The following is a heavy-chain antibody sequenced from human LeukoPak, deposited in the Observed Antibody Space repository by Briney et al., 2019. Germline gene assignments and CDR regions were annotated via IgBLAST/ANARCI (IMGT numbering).Heavy chain of an antibody. J-gene: IGHJ4*02. D-gene: IGHD6-19*01. CDR3: AREPFGSGWYGFDY. CDR2: IIPIFGTA. CDR1: GGTFSSYA. V-gene: IGHV1-69*05. Sequence: ASVRVSCKASGGTFSSYAISWVRQAPGRGLEWMGRIIPIFGTANYAQKFQGRVTITTDESTSTAYMELSSLRSEDTAVYYCAREPFGSGWYGFDYWGQGTLVTVSS.